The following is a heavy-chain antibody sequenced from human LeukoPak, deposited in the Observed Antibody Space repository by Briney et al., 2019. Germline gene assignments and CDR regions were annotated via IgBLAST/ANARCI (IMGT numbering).Heavy chain of an antibody. J-gene: IGHJ4*02. CDR2: IYYSGST. CDR3: ARLRGNYFPDY. D-gene: IGHD4-11*01. V-gene: IGHV4-59*01. CDR1: GGSLSNYY. Sequence: SETLSLTCAVSGGSLSNYYWTWIRQPPGKGLEWIAYIYYSGSTNYNPSLKSRVTISVDTSKNQFSLKLSSVTAADTAMYYCARLRGNYFPDYWGQGTLVTVSS.